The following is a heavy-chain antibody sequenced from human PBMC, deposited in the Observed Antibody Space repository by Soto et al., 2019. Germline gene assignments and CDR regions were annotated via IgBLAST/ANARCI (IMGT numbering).Heavy chain of an antibody. J-gene: IGHJ5*01. Sequence: QPGGSLRLSCAASGFTFSGYGMQWVRQAPGKGLEWVAVISNDGRNKYYADSVKGRFTSSRDNSKNTLYLQMNSLRGEDTAVYYCAKSSGWFDSWGQGTLVTVSS. CDR2: ISNDGRNK. D-gene: IGHD6-6*01. V-gene: IGHV3-30*18. CDR1: GFTFSGYG. CDR3: AKSSGWFDS.